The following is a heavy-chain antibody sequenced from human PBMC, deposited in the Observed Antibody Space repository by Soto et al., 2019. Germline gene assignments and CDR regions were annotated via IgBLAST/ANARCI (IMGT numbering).Heavy chain of an antibody. CDR3: AKVRGGSGRISES. J-gene: IGHJ5*02. V-gene: IGHV3-23*01. CDR2: ISSSSDDT. CDR1: GFTFTNYA. Sequence: EVQVLESGGGLVQPGGSLRLSCAASGFTFTNYAMNWVRQAPGMGLEWVSGISSSSDDTYYADSVKGRFTISRDNSKSTVPLQMNSLRADDTAVYYCAKVRGGSGRISESWGQGTLVTVSS. D-gene: IGHD5-12*01.